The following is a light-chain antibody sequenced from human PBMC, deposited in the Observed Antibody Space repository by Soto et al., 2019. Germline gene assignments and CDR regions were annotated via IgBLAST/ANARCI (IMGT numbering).Light chain of an antibody. CDR1: QSVSNNY. Sequence: EIVLTQSPGTLSLSPGERATLSCRASQSVSNNYLAWYQQKPGQAPRLLIYGASNRATGIPDRFSGSGYGTDFTLTLSGLQHEDSATYYCQQNFSPFVTFGAGTKVEV. J-gene: IGKJ4*01. CDR3: QQNFSPFVT. CDR2: GAS. V-gene: IGKV3-20*01.